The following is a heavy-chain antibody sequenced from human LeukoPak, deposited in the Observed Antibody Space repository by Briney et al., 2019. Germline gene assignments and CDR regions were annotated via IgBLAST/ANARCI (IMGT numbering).Heavy chain of an antibody. CDR3: ARLGVIGRTFDY. CDR2: IYHDGST. J-gene: IGHJ4*02. Sequence: PSETLSLTCNVLGFSISSDYYWGWIRQPPGEGLEWTATIYHDGSTYYNPSLKGRVIISLDTSKNQFSLTLTYVTAADTAVYYCARLGVIGRTFDYWGRGTLVTVSS. V-gene: IGHV4-38-2*02. CDR1: GFSISSDYY. D-gene: IGHD1-14*01.